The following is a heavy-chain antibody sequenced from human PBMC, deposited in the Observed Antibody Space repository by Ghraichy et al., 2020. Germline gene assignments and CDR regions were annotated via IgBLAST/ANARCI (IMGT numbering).Heavy chain of an antibody. V-gene: IGHV3-48*02. J-gene: IGHJ4*02. CDR2: ISSSSTTT. CDR3: ARGSDFYDATPPGPDY. Sequence: LSLTCAASGFTFSYYSMHWVRQAPGKGPECVSYISSSSTTTYYADSVEGRFTISRDNAKSSLYLQMNSLRDEDTAFHYCARGSDFYDATPPGPDYWGQGTLVTVSS. D-gene: IGHD2-15*01. CDR1: GFTFSYYS.